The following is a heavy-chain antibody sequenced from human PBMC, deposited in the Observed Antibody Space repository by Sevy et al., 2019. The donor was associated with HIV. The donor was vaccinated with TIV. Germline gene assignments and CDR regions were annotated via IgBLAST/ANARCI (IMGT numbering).Heavy chain of an antibody. CDR2: IFRSGGVT. J-gene: IGHJ3*02. Sequence: GGSLRLSCAASGFTFSNYAMSWVRQAPGKGLEWVSTIFRSGGVTYYADSVKGRCTISRDNFKNTLNLQMHSLRAEDTAVYYCAGGRYDSSGSFDAFDIWGQGTMVTVSS. CDR1: GFTFSNYA. V-gene: IGHV3-23*01. D-gene: IGHD3-22*01. CDR3: AGGRYDSSGSFDAFDI.